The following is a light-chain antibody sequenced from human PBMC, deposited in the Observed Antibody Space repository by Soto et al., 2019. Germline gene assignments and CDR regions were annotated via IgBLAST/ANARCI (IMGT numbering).Light chain of an antibody. CDR1: SSDVGGYNY. V-gene: IGLV2-8*01. CDR3: SSYAGGIYV. CDR2: EVN. J-gene: IGLJ1*01. Sequence: QSVLTQPPSSSGSPGQSVAISCTGTSSDVGGYNYVSWYQQHPGKAPKLMIYEVNKRPSGVPDRFSGSKSGNTSSLTVFGLQTEDEADSYWSSYAGGIYVFRTGPELTVL.